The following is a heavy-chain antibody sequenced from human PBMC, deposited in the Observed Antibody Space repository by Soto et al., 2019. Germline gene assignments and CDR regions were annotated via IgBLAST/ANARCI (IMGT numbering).Heavy chain of an antibody. CDR2: LYTRGTT. D-gene: IGHD3-16*01. Sequence: SETLSLTCSVSGASISNFYWSWIRQSAGKGLEWIGRLYTRGTTDYNPSLKSRVTMSIDTSKNRVSLSLTSVTAADTAVYYCAKGGTYYFDSWGQGIVGTVS. CDR3: AKGGTYYFDS. CDR1: GASISNFY. V-gene: IGHV4-4*07. J-gene: IGHJ4*02.